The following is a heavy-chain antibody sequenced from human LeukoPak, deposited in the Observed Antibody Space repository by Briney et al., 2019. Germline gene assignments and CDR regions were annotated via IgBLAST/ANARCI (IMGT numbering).Heavy chain of an antibody. V-gene: IGHV3-74*01. D-gene: IGHD1/OR15-1a*01. Sequence: QPGGSLRLSCSASGLTLSGYWMHWVRQIPGKGLVWVSRIDSDGSGTSYADSVKGRFTISRDDVKNMLHLQMNSLGVEDTGLYYCSTVEHFWGQGTLVTVSS. CDR1: GLTLSGYW. J-gene: IGHJ4*02. CDR3: STVEHF. CDR2: IDSDGSGT.